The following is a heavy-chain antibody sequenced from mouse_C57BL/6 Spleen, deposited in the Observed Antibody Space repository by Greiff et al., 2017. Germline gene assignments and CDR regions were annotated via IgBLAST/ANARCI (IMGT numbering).Heavy chain of an antibody. J-gene: IGHJ4*01. V-gene: IGHV1-50*01. D-gene: IGHD1-1*01. CDR1: GYTFTSYW. CDR2: IDPSDSYT. CDR3: GRSSSYYYAMDY. Sequence: QVQLQQPGAELVKPGASVKLSCKASGYTFTSYWMQWVKQRPGQGLEWIGEIDPSDSYTNYNQKFKGKATLTVDTSSSTAYMQLSSLTSEDSAVYYCGRSSSYYYAMDYWGQGTSVTVSS.